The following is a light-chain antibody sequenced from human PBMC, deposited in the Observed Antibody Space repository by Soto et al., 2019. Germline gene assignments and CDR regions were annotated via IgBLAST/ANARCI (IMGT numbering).Light chain of an antibody. V-gene: IGKV4-1*01. CDR2: WAS. Sequence: IVMTQSPDSLAVSLGERATINCRSSQSVFYSSNNKNYLAWYQQKPGQPPKQLIYWASTRESGVPDRFSGSGSGTDFTLTISSLQAEDVAVYYCQQYHTTWTFGQGTKVEIK. J-gene: IGKJ1*01. CDR3: QQYHTTWT. CDR1: QSVFYSSNNKNY.